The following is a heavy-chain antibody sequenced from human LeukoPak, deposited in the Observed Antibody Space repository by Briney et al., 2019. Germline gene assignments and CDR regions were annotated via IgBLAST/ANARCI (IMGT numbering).Heavy chain of an antibody. V-gene: IGHV3-30*02. CDR2: IRYDGSNK. CDR3: AKEVRIVATIFDY. J-gene: IGHJ4*02. Sequence: GGSLRLACAASGFTVSSYGMHWVRQAPGKGLEWVAFIRYDGSNKYYADSVKGRFTISRDNSKNTLYLQMNSLRAEDTAVYYCAKEVRIVATIFDYWGQGTLVTVSS. D-gene: IGHD5-12*01. CDR1: GFTVSSYG.